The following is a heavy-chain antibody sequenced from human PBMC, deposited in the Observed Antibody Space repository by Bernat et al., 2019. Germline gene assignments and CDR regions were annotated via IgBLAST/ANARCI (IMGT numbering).Heavy chain of an antibody. V-gene: IGHV6-1*01. Sequence: QVQLQQSGPGLVKPSQTLSLTCAISGDSVSSNSAAWNWIRQSPSRGLEWLGRTYYRSKWYDDYAVSVKSRITINPDTSKNQFSLQLNSVTPEDTAVYYCARDRFSAVAGNKRSFDYWGQGTLVTVSS. CDR3: ARDRFSAVAGNKRSFDY. CDR2: TYYRSKWYD. CDR1: GDSVSSNSAA. D-gene: IGHD6-19*01. J-gene: IGHJ4*02.